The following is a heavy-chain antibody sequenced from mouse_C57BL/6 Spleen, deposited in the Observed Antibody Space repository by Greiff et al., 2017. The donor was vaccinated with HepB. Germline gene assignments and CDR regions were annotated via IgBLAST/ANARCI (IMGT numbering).Heavy chain of an antibody. Sequence: QVQLQQPGAELVKPGASVKMSCKASGYTFTSYWITWVNQRPGQGLEWIGDIYPGSGSTNYNEKFKSKATLTVDTSSSTAYMQLSSLTSEDSAVYYCAHYGSSSYYAMDYWGQGTSVTVSS. CDR2: IYPGSGST. CDR3: AHYGSSSYYAMDY. D-gene: IGHD1-1*01. V-gene: IGHV1-55*01. J-gene: IGHJ4*01. CDR1: GYTFTSYW.